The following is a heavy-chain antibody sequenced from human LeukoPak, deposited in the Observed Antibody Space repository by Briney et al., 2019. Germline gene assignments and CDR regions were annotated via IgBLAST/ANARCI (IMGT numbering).Heavy chain of an antibody. CDR1: GGSFSGYY. CDR3: ARGPPTDYYDSSGFYYVFDY. D-gene: IGHD3-22*01. CDR2: INSSGST. J-gene: IGHJ4*02. Sequence: SETLCLTCAVYGGSFSGYYWSWIRQPPGKGLEWIGEINSSGSTNYNPSLKSRVTISVDTSKNQFSLKLSSVTAADTAVYFCARGPPTDYYDSSGFYYVFDYWGQGTLVTVSS. V-gene: IGHV4-34*01.